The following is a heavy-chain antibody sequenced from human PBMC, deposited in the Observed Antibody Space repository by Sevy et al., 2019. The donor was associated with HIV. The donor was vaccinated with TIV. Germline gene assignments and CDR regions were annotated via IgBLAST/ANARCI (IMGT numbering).Heavy chain of an antibody. V-gene: IGHV3-21*04. Sequence: GGSLRLSCAGSGFTFSRSSMNWVRQAPGKGLEWVSSISSSSNYIYYADSVKGRFTISRDNAKNSLYLQMSSLRADDTAVYYCARDHVKDGKGGDYYYHAMDVWGRGTTVTVSS. D-gene: IGHD3-16*01. CDR3: ARDHVKDGKGGDYYYHAMDV. CDR1: GFTFSRSS. CDR2: ISSSSNYI. J-gene: IGHJ6*02.